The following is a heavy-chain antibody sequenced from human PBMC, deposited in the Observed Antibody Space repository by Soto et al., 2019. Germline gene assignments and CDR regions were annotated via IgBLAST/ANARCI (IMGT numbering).Heavy chain of an antibody. CDR2: ISGYNGDT. CDR3: ARDKPQQIVGYNYYYGMDV. CDR1: GYTFTSFG. V-gene: IGHV1-18*04. J-gene: IGHJ6*02. Sequence: QLHLVQSGAEVKKPGASVKVSCTASGYTFTSFGVSWVRQVPGQGLEWMGWISGYNGDTDYAQKFQGRVTMTTDRYTSTAYMAVRSLRSDDTAVYYCARDKPQQIVGYNYYYGMDVWGQGTTVTVSS. D-gene: IGHD6-6*01.